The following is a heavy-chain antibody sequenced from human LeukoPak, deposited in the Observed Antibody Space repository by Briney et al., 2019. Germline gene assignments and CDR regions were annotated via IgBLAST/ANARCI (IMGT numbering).Heavy chain of an antibody. CDR2: IYYSGST. J-gene: IGHJ4*02. Sequence: SETLSLTCTVSSGSISSSSYYWGWIRQPPGKGLEWIGSIYYSGSTYYNPSLKSRVTISVDTSKNQFSLKLSSVTAADTAVYYCATVPRSLGYSYGPFDYWGQGTLVTVSS. V-gene: IGHV4-39*01. CDR3: ATVPRSLGYSYGPFDY. D-gene: IGHD5-18*01. CDR1: SGSISSSSYY.